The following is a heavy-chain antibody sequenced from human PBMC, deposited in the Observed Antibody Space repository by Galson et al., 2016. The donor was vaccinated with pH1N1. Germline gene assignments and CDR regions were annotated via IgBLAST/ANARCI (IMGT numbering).Heavy chain of an antibody. V-gene: IGHV4-39*01. J-gene: IGHJ4*02. Sequence: SFSYYAMGWIRQPPGKGLEWIGSIYYSGSTYYNPSLKSRVTISVDTSKNQFSLKLSSVTAADTAVYYCARGVMVREWGGYFDYWGQGTLVTVSS. CDR3: ARGVMVREWGGYFDY. D-gene: IGHD3-10*01. CDR2: IYYSGST. CDR1: SFSYYA.